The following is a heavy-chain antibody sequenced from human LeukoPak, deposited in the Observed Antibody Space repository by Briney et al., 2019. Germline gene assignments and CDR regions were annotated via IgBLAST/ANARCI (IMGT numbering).Heavy chain of an antibody. CDR1: GYTLTELS. D-gene: IGHD3-10*01. J-gene: IGHJ6*02. V-gene: IGHV1-24*01. Sequence: ASVKVSCKVSGYTLTELSMHWVRQAPGKGLEWMGGFDPEDGETIYAQKFQGRVTMTEDTSTDKAYMELSSLRSEDTAVYYCATNGVRVPWRYYGMDVWGQGTTVTVSS. CDR3: ATNGVRVPWRYYGMDV. CDR2: FDPEDGET.